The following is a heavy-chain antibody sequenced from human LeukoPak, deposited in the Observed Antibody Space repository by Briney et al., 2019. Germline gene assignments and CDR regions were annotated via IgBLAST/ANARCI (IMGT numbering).Heavy chain of an antibody. J-gene: IGHJ4*02. CDR3: AKFSDGSGSYYPLSDY. Sequence: GSLRLSCAASGFSFSSYGMHWVRQAPGKGLEWVAVISYDGSNKYYADSVKGRFTISRDNSKNTLYLQMNSLRAEDTAVYYCAKFSDGSGSYYPLSDYWGQGTLVTVSS. CDR2: ISYDGSNK. V-gene: IGHV3-30*18. D-gene: IGHD3-10*01. CDR1: GFSFSSYG.